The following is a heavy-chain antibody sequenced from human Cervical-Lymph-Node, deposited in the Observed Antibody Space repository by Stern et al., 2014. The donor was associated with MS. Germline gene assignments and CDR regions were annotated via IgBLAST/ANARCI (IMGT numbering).Heavy chain of an antibody. CDR1: GYSFTSHW. V-gene: IGHV5-51*01. J-gene: IGHJ6*02. D-gene: IGHD4-11*01. CDR2: IYPGDSDT. Sequence: VQLVQSGAEVKKPGESLKISCKCSGYSFTSHWIGWVRQMPGKGLEWMGMIYPGDSDTRYSPSFQGQVPISADKAISTAYLQWSSLKASDTAIYYCARHQTDYKGRDYYYYGMDVWGQGTTVTVSS. CDR3: ARHQTDYKGRDYYYYGMDV.